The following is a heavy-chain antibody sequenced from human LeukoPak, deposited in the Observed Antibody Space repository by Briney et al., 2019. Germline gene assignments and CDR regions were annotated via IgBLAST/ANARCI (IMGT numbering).Heavy chain of an antibody. CDR2: IYSGGST. CDR3: AKVYGGNPRPSYGMDV. V-gene: IGHV3-53*04. D-gene: IGHD4-23*01. CDR1: GFTVSSNY. Sequence: GGSLRLSCAASGFTVSSNYISWVRQAPGKGLEWVSVIYSGGSTYYADSVKGRFTISRHNSKNTLYLQMNSLRAEDTAVYYCAKVYGGNPRPSYGMDVWGQGTTVTVSS. J-gene: IGHJ6*02.